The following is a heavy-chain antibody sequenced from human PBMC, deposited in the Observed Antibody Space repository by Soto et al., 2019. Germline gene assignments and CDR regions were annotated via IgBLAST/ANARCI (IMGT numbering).Heavy chain of an antibody. Sequence: SVKVSCKASGGTFSSYAISWVRQASGRGLEWMGGIIPISGTTNYAQKLQGRVTITADESTNTAYVELSSLRSEDTAVYYCAADVTMIYNKAPYAFDMWGQGTLVTV. D-gene: IGHD3-22*01. CDR3: AADVTMIYNKAPYAFDM. CDR1: GGTFSSYA. CDR2: IIPISGTT. V-gene: IGHV1-69*13. J-gene: IGHJ3*02.